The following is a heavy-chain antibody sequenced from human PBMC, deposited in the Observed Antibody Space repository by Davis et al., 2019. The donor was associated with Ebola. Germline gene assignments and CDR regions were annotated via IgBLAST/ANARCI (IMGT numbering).Heavy chain of an antibody. Sequence: PSETLTLTCTASGVSISRHYWSWIRQPPGKRLEWFGSIYYTGSAYYNSSLNSRVTISVDTSNNQSSLKLNSVTAADTAIYYCAERGGSVWGQGTLDTVSS. CDR2: IYYTGSA. CDR1: GVSISRHY. CDR3: AERGGSV. D-gene: IGHD3-16*01. J-gene: IGHJ4*02. V-gene: IGHV4-59*11.